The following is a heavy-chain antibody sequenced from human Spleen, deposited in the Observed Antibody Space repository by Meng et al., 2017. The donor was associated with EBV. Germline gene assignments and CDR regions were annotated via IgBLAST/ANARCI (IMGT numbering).Heavy chain of an antibody. CDR1: GDSITYSNW. CDR2: IYHSGST. D-gene: IGHD5-24*01. J-gene: IGHJ4*02. Sequence: QVQLQGSGPGLVKPSGTLSLTCSVSGDSITYSNWWSWVRQPPGKGLEWIGEIYHSGSTNYNPSLKSRVTISVDKSKNQFSLKLTSVTAADTAVYYCARIDGYSNFDYWGQGTLVTVSS. CDR3: ARIDGYSNFDY. V-gene: IGHV4-4*02.